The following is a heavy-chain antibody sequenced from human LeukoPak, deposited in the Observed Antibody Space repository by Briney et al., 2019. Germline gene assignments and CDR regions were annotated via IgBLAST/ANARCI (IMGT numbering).Heavy chain of an antibody. D-gene: IGHD2-2*01. CDR2: IKQDGSQK. J-gene: IGHJ4*02. CDR1: GFSFSSYW. CDR3: ARDLCSSTSCYFDY. V-gene: IGHV3-7*01. Sequence: GGSLRLSCAASGFSFSSYWMSWVRQAPGKGLEWVANIKQDGSQKHYVDSMKGRFTISRDNAKNPLYLQMNSLRVEDTAVYHCARDLCSSTSCYFDYWGQGILVTVSS.